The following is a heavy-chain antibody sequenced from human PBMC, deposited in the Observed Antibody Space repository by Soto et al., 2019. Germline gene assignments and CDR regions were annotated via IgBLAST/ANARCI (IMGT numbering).Heavy chain of an antibody. CDR2: ISYDGSNK. J-gene: IGHJ6*02. Sequence: GGSLRLSCAASGFTFSSYGMHWVRQAPGKGLEWVAVISYDGSNKYYADSVKGRFTISRDNSKNTLYLQMNSLRAEDTAVYYCAKELGYCSGGSCYSYYYYYGMDVWGQGTTVTVSS. D-gene: IGHD2-15*01. CDR3: AKELGYCSGGSCYSYYYYYGMDV. V-gene: IGHV3-30*18. CDR1: GFTFSSYG.